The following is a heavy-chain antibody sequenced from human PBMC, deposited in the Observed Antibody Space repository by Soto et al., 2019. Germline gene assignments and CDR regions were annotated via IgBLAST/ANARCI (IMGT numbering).Heavy chain of an antibody. CDR3: ARGSYRSDY. V-gene: IGHV4-59*01. J-gene: IGHJ4*02. Sequence: QVQLQESGPGLVKPSETLSLTCTVSDGSISSYYWSWIRQPPGKGLEWIGYIYYSGSTNYNPSLKSRVTISVVTSKNQFSLKLSSVTAADTAVYYCARGSYRSDYWGQGTLVTVSS. CDR1: DGSISSYY. CDR2: IYYSGST. D-gene: IGHD2-15*01.